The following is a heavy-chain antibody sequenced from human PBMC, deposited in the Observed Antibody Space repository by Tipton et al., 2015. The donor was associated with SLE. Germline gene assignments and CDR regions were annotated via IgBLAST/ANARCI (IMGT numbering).Heavy chain of an antibody. CDR1: GGSFSGYY. Sequence: TLSLTCAVYGGSFSGYYWSWIRQPPGKGLEWIGEINHSGSTNHNPSLKSRVTMSVDKSKNQFSLKLTSVTAADTAVYYCARLFTYSDSWFDYWGQGTLVTVSS. D-gene: IGHD1-26*01. CDR2: INHSGST. CDR3: ARLFTYSDSWFDY. J-gene: IGHJ5*01. V-gene: IGHV4-34*01.